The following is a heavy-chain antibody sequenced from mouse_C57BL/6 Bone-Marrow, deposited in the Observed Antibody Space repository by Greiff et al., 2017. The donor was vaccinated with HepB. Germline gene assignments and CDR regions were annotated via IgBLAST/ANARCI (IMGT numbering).Heavy chain of an antibody. Sequence: EVQVVESGEGLVKPGGSLKLSCAASGFTFSSYAMSWVRQTPEKRLEWVAYISSGGDYIYYADTVKGRFTISRDNARNTLYLQMSSLKSEDTAMYYCTREGDYYGSSHYFDYWGQGTTLTVSS. CDR1: GFTFSSYA. D-gene: IGHD1-1*01. V-gene: IGHV5-9-1*02. CDR3: TREGDYYGSSHYFDY. J-gene: IGHJ2*01. CDR2: ISSGGDYI.